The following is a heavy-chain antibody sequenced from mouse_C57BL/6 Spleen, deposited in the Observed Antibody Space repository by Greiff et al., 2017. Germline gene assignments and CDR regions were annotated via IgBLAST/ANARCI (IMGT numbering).Heavy chain of an antibody. V-gene: IGHV1-7*01. D-gene: IGHD2-1*01. J-gene: IGHJ3*01. CDR1: GYTFTSYW. CDR3: ARPLYSTEVSFAY. Sequence: QVQLQQSGAELAKPGASVKLSCKASGYTFTSYWMHWVKQRPGQGLEWIGYINPSSGYTKYNQKFKDKATLSADKSSSTAYMQLSSLTYEDSAVYYCARPLYSTEVSFAYWGQGTLVTVSA. CDR2: INPSSGYT.